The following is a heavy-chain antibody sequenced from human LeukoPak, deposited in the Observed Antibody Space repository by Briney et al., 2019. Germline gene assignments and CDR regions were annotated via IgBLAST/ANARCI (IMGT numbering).Heavy chain of an antibody. CDR1: GGSISSYY. J-gene: IGHJ4*02. CDR2: IYYSGST. D-gene: IGHD2-2*01. CDR3: ARTLPRGSSTRVYYFDY. V-gene: IGHV4-59*01. Sequence: SETLSLTCTVSGGSISSYYWSWIRKPPGKGLEWIGYIYYSGSTNYNPSLKSRVTISVDTSKNQFSLKLSSVTAADTAVYYCARTLPRGSSTRVYYFDYWGQGTLVTVSS.